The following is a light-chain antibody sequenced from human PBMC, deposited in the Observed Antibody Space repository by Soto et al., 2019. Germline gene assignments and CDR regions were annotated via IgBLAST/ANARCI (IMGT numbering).Light chain of an antibody. CDR2: DDR. CDR1: NLGSKT. J-gene: IGLJ1*01. CDR3: SSYTSSSTYV. V-gene: IGLV3-21*02. Sequence: APGQTARVTCGGNNLGSKTVHWYQHRPGQAPVLVVYDDRHRPSGVSNRFSGSKSGNTASLTISGLQAEDEADYYCSSYTSSSTYVFGTGTKVTVL.